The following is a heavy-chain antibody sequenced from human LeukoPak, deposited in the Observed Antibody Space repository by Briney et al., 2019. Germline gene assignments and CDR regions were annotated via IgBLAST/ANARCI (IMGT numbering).Heavy chain of an antibody. D-gene: IGHD4-17*01. Sequence: GGSLRLSCAASGFTFSSYAMSWVRQAPGKGLEWVSAVSGSGGSTYYADSVKGRFTISRDNSKNTLYLQMNSLRAEDTAVYYCARIGDYLNFDYWGQGTLVTVSS. CDR3: ARIGDYLNFDY. J-gene: IGHJ4*02. CDR2: VSGSGGST. CDR1: GFTFSSYA. V-gene: IGHV3-23*01.